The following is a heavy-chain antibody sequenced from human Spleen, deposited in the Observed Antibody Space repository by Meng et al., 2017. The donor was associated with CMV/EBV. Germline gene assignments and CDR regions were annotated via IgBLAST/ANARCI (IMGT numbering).Heavy chain of an antibody. CDR2: ISSSSSYI. CDR1: GFTFSGYS. V-gene: IGHV3-21*01. CDR3: ARDLQESVTSNY. D-gene: IGHD4-17*01. Sequence: SCSASGFTFSGYSMTWVRQAPGKGLEWVSSISSSSSYIYYADSVKGRFTISRDNAKNSLYLQMNSLRAEDTAVYYCARDLQESVTSNYWGQGTLVTVSS. J-gene: IGHJ4*02.